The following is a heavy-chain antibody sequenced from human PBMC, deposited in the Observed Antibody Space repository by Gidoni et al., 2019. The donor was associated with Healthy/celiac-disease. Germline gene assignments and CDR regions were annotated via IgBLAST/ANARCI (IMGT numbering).Heavy chain of an antibody. CDR3: AKDRLGIDPY. Sequence: EGQLLESGGGLVQPGGSLRRSCAASGFPLSSYAMSWVRQAPGKGLEWVSSISAGGGSTSYADSVKGRFTISRDNSKNTLYLQMNSLSAEDTAVYYCAKDRLGIDPYWGQGTLVTVSS. V-gene: IGHV3-23*01. CDR1: GFPLSSYA. J-gene: IGHJ4*02. D-gene: IGHD2-21*01. CDR2: ISAGGGST.